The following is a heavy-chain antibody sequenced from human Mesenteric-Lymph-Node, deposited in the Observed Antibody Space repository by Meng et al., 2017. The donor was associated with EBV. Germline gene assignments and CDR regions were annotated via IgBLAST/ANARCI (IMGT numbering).Heavy chain of an antibody. Sequence: EVQLVESGGGLGQPGGSLKLPCAASGFTFSGSAMHWVRQASGKGLEWVGRIRSKANSYATAYAASVKGRFTISRDDSKNTAYLQMNSLKTEDTAVYYCTRHYYDRYLDYWGQGTMGTVS. CDR2: IRSKANSYAT. V-gene: IGHV3-73*02. D-gene: IGHD3-22*01. CDR3: TRHYYDRYLDY. J-gene: IGHJ4*02. CDR1: GFTFSGSA.